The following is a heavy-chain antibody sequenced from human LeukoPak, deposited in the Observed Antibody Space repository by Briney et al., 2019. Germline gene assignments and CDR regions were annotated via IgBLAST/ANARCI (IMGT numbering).Heavy chain of an antibody. Sequence: SETLSLTCAVYGGSLNGHYWSWIRQPPGKGLEWIGEGSESGGTKFNPSLKSRVTISADTSKNQFSLKLDSVTAADTAVYYCAKNGQSGFSFDPWGQGTLVTVSS. D-gene: IGHD3-3*01. CDR1: GGSLNGHY. V-gene: IGHV4-34*01. CDR3: AKNGQSGFSFDP. J-gene: IGHJ5*02. CDR2: GSESGGT.